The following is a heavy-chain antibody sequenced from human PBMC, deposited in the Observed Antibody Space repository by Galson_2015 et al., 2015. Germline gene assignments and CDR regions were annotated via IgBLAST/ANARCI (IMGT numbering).Heavy chain of an antibody. CDR1: GLTFSSYA. Sequence: SLRLSCEASGLTFSSYAMSWVRQAPGKGLEWVSAISGSGGSTYYADSVKGRFTIPRDNSKNTLYLKMNSLRGEDTAVYYCAKGVPYYYDSSGYYPFDYWGQGTLVTVSS. V-gene: IGHV3-23*01. CDR3: AKGVPYYYDSSGYYPFDY. CDR2: ISGSGGST. D-gene: IGHD3-22*01. J-gene: IGHJ4*02.